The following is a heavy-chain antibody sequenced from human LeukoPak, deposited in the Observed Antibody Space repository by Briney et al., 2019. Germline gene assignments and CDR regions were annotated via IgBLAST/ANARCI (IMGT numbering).Heavy chain of an antibody. J-gene: IGHJ4*02. D-gene: IGHD6-19*01. CDR3: ARETVAGTSGFDY. CDR2: IWYDGSNK. V-gene: IGHV3-33*01. Sequence: GGSLRLSCAASGFTFSSYGMHWVRQAPGKGLEWVAVIWYDGSNKYYADSVKGRFTISRDNSKNTLYLQMNSLRAEDTAVYYCARETVAGTSGFDYWGQGTLVTVSS. CDR1: GFTFSSYG.